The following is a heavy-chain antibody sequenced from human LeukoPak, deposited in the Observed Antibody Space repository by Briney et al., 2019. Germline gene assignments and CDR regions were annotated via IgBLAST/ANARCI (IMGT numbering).Heavy chain of an antibody. Sequence: PSETLSLTCTVSGGSISSYYWSWIRQPPGKGLEWIGYIYYSGSTNYNPSLKSRVTISVDTSKNQFSLKLSSVTAADTAVYYCARGSYCSGGSCPIDYWSQGTLVTVSS. CDR2: IYYSGST. CDR3: ARGSYCSGGSCPIDY. CDR1: GGSISSYY. V-gene: IGHV4-59*08. J-gene: IGHJ4*02. D-gene: IGHD2-15*01.